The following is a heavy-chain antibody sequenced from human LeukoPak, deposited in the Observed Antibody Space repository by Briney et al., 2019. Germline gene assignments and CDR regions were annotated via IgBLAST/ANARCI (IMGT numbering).Heavy chain of an antibody. CDR2: ISAYNGNT. J-gene: IGHJ4*02. V-gene: IGHV1-18*01. CDR3: ARDLPPYSSSWRHYDY. CDR1: GYTFTSYG. D-gene: IGHD6-13*01. Sequence: ASVKVSCKASGYTFTSYGISWVRQAPGQGLEWMGWISAYNGNTNYAQKLQGRVTMTTDTSTSTAYMELRSLRSDDTAVYYCARDLPPYSSSWRHYDYWGQGTLVTVSS.